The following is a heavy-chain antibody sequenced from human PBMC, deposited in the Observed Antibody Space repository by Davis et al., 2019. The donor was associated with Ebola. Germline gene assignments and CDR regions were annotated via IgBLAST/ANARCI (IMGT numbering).Heavy chain of an antibody. V-gene: IGHV3-72*01. CDR1: GFTFSDHY. CDR2: SRNKADSYTT. CDR3: ARDPNDYGEPLRSGGMDV. Sequence: PGGSLRLSCAASGFTFSDHYMDWVRQAPGKGLDWVGRSRNKADSYTTEYAASVNGRFTISRDNSKNTLYLQMNSLRAEDTAVYYCARDPNDYGEPLRSGGMDVWGQGTTVTVSS. J-gene: IGHJ6*02. D-gene: IGHD4-17*01.